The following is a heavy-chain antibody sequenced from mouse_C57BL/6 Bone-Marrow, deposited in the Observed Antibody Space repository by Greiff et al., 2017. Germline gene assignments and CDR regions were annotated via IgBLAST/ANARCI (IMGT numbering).Heavy chain of an antibody. Sequence: VQLQQSGAELARPGASVKLSCKASGYTFTSYGISWVKQRTGQGLEWIGEIYPRSGNTYYNEKFKGKATLTADKSSRTAYMELRRLTSEDSAVYFCARYPYYYGSGYYYANDYWGQGTSVTVSS. D-gene: IGHD1-1*01. J-gene: IGHJ4*01. V-gene: IGHV1-81*01. CDR3: ARYPYYYGSGYYYANDY. CDR2: IYPRSGNT. CDR1: GYTFTSYG.